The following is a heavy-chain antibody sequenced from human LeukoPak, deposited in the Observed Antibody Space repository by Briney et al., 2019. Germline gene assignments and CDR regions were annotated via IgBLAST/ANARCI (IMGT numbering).Heavy chain of an antibody. Sequence: GGSLRLSCAASGFTFSSYAMHWVRQAPGKGLEWVAVISYDGSNKYYADSVKGRFTISRDNSKNTLYLQMNSLRAEDTAVYYCARVPNYDFWSGANAFDIWGQGTMVTVSS. V-gene: IGHV3-30-3*01. D-gene: IGHD3-3*01. CDR2: ISYDGSNK. J-gene: IGHJ3*02. CDR3: ARVPNYDFWSGANAFDI. CDR1: GFTFSSYA.